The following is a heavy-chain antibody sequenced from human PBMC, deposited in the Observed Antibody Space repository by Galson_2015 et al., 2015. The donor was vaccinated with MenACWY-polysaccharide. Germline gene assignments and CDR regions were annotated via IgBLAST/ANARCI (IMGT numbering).Heavy chain of an antibody. Sequence: SLRLSCAASGFTFSSYAMSWVRQAPGKGLEWVSAISGSGGSTYYADSVKGRFTISRDNSKNTLYLQMNSLRAEDTAVYYCAKDRGSYYGGGGSYAFDIWGQGTMVTVSS. CDR1: GFTFSSYA. V-gene: IGHV3-23*01. J-gene: IGHJ3*02. CDR2: ISGSGGST. D-gene: IGHD1-26*01. CDR3: AKDRGSYYGGGGSYAFDI.